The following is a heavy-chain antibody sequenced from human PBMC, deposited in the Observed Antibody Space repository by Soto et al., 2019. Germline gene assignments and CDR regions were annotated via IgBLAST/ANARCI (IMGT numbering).Heavy chain of an antibody. Sequence: QVQLQESGPGLVKPSQTLSLTCTVSGGSISSGDYYRSWIRQPPGKGLEWIGYIYYSGSTYYNPSLKSRVTISVDTSKNQFSLKLSSVTAADTAVYYCARALGPANYDYYGMDVWGQGTTVTVSS. V-gene: IGHV4-30-4*01. J-gene: IGHJ6*02. CDR1: GGSISSGDYY. CDR3: ARALGPANYDYYGMDV. CDR2: IYYSGST.